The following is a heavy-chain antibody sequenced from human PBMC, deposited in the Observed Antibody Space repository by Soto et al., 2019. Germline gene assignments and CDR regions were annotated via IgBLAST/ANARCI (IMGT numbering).Heavy chain of an antibody. CDR2: ISVSGNII. CDR1: GFTFSTYE. D-gene: IGHD6-13*01. V-gene: IGHV3-48*03. J-gene: IGHJ4*02. CDR3: VRDTMRASAAASLDY. Sequence: LRLSCAASGFTFSTYEFNWVRQAACRVLELISYISVSGNIIKYADSVKGRFTISRDNAENSLHLHMSSLRVDDTAVYFCVRDTMRASAAASLDYWGQGTQVTVSS.